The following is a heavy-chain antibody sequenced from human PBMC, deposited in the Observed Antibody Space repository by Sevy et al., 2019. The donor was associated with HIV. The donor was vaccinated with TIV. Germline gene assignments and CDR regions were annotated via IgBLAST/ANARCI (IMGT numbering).Heavy chain of an antibody. Sequence: GGSLRLSCAASGFTFNRYSMHWVRQAPGKGLEWVATISFDATNKHYPDSVKGRFTISRDNFQNSLFLQMDSLRPEDTAVYYCALERLTSDVTEYFQNWGQGTLVTVSS. V-gene: IGHV3-30-3*01. CDR3: ALERLTSDVTEYFQN. CDR2: ISFDATNK. D-gene: IGHD1-1*01. CDR1: GFTFNRYS. J-gene: IGHJ1*01.